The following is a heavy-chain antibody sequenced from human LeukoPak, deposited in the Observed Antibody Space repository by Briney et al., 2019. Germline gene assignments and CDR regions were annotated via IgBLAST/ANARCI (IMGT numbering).Heavy chain of an antibody. V-gene: IGHV4-34*01. J-gene: IGHJ4*02. CDR3: ARGGGGAKAFYFDY. Sequence: PSETLSLTSAVSGESFCGNFWTWIRPCPGKGLEWMGEIDNDGNTSYNTSLKRRVTMSVDTTRKRITLRLTSESAADTGVYYCARGGGGAKAFYFDYWGQGSLVTVSS. CDR2: IDNDGNT. CDR1: GESFCGNF. D-gene: IGHD1-26*01.